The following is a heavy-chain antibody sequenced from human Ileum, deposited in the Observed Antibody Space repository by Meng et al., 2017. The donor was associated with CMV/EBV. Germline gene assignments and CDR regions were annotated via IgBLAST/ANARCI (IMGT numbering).Heavy chain of an antibody. Sequence: GRQEPGQMLEWSGIIDHEGGTTNTAKSFRGRLTMTRDTSTNTVYMALASLRSDDTALYYCAREMKGGCFDHWGQGTLVTVSS. V-gene: IGHV1-46*01. CDR3: AREMKGGCFDH. D-gene: IGHD3-16*01. J-gene: IGHJ4*01. CDR2: IDHEGGTT.